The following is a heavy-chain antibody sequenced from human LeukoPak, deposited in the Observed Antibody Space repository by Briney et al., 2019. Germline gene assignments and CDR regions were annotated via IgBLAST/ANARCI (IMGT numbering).Heavy chain of an antibody. CDR3: ARWGRGSRARHGTQIYYFDY. J-gene: IGHJ4*02. CDR2: IYYSGST. Sequence: PSETLSLTCTVSGGSISSSSYYWGWIRQPPGKGLEWIGSIYYSGSTYYNPSLKSRVTISVDTSKNQFSLKLSSVTAADTAVYYCARWGRGSRARHGTQIYYFDYWGQGTLVTVSS. V-gene: IGHV4-39*07. CDR1: GGSISSSSYY. D-gene: IGHD5-12*01.